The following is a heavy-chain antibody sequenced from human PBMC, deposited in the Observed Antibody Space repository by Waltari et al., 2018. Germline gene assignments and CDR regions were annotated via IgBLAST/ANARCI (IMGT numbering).Heavy chain of an antibody. CDR3: SRQMGYGDYCRYFDY. CDR1: GFTVSSNY. V-gene: IGHV3-53*01. Sequence: EVQLVESGGGLIQPGGSLRLSCAASGFTVSSNYMSWVRQAPGKGLERCSFSYSGCSTYYADAGKGRFTSSRDNAKTTLYLQMNSLRAEDTAVYYCSRQMGYGDYCRYFDYWGQGTLVTVSS. J-gene: IGHJ4*02. CDR2: SYSGCST. D-gene: IGHD4-17*01.